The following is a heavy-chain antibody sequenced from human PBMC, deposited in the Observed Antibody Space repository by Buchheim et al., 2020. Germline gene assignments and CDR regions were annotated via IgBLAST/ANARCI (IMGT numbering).Heavy chain of an antibody. V-gene: IGHV4-34*01. CDR2: INHSGST. Sequence: QVQLQQWGAGLLKPSETLSLTCAVYGGSFSGYYWSWIRQPPGKGLEWIGEINHSGSTNYNPSLKSRVTISVDMSKNQFSLKLSSVTAADTAVYYCARGSAISSSWYVYYYMDVWGKGTT. D-gene: IGHD6-13*01. CDR1: GGSFSGYY. CDR3: ARGSAISSSWYVYYYMDV. J-gene: IGHJ6*03.